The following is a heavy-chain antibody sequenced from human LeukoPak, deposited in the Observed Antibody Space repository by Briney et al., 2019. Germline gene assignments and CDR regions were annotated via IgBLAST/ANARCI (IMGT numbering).Heavy chain of an antibody. J-gene: IGHJ4*02. D-gene: IGHD6-13*01. CDR3: AKGSSSSRPYYFDY. CDR2: ITDSSTST. Sequence: PGGSLRLSCAASGFTFNNYVMNWVRQAPGKGLEWVSAITDSSTSTYYADSVKGRFTISRHNSKNTLYLQMNSLRAEDTAVYYCAKGSSSSRPYYFDYRGQGTLVTVSS. CDR1: GFTFNNYV. V-gene: IGHV3-23*01.